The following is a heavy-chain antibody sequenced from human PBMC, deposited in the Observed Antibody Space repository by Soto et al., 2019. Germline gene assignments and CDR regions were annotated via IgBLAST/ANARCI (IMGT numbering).Heavy chain of an antibody. Sequence: GESLKISCKGSGYIFTNSWIGWVRQMPGKGLECMGIIYPGDSHTRYSPSFQGQVTISADKSISTAYLQWSSLRASDTAIYYCARRKTTVTTGDSFDIWGQGTLVTVSS. J-gene: IGHJ3*02. D-gene: IGHD4-17*01. CDR2: IYPGDSHT. CDR1: GYIFTNSW. CDR3: ARRKTTVTTGDSFDI. V-gene: IGHV5-51*01.